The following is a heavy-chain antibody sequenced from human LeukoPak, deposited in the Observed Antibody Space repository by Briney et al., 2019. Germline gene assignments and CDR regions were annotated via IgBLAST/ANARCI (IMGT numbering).Heavy chain of an antibody. Sequence: PSETLSLTCTVSGGSISSSSYYWGWIRQPPGKGLEWIGSIYYSGSTYYNPSLKSRVTISVDTSKNQFSLKLSSVTAADTAVYYCARSTWIQLTDYWGQGTLVTVSS. V-gene: IGHV4-39*01. J-gene: IGHJ4*02. CDR3: ARSTWIQLTDY. CDR1: GGSISSSSYY. D-gene: IGHD5-18*01. CDR2: IYYSGST.